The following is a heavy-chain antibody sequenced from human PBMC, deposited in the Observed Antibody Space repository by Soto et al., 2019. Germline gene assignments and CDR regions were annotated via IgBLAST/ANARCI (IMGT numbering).Heavy chain of an antibody. J-gene: IGHJ6*02. D-gene: IGHD3-10*01. CDR2: ISTSSDFI. CDR1: GGSISSSSYY. CDR3: ARDGWFGGSMDV. Sequence: LSLTCTVSGGSISSSSYYWGWIRQAPGKGLEWVSYISTSSDFIYYADSVKGRFTISRDNAKSSLFLQMNSLRDGDTAVYYCARDGWFGGSMDVWGLGTTVTVSS. V-gene: IGHV3-11*06.